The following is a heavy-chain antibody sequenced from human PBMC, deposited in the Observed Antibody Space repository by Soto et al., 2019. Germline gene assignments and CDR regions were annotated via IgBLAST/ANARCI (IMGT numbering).Heavy chain of an antibody. Sequence: SETLSLTCTVSGGSIRNGSYSWSWIRQLPGKGLEWIGNIYYIVTTSYNPSLKSRVIISIHTSKNQFSLKLTSVLAADTAVYYCAKNETTRPRSVPWGQATLVNVCS. D-gene: IGHD1-1*01. CDR2: IYYIVTT. V-gene: IGHV4-31*03. CDR3: AKNETTRPRSVP. J-gene: IGHJ5*02. CDR1: GGSIRNGSYS.